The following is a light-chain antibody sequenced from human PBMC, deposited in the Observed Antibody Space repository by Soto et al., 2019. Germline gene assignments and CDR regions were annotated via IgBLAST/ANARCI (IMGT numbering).Light chain of an antibody. V-gene: IGKV3-15*01. Sequence: EGVLKQSRATLSVSPGERATPPYRASQSFSSNLAWYQQKQGQAPRLLFYCASTGATGLPARFSGSGSGTEFTLTINSLQAEDCAVYYCHQYYIWPRTFGQGTRLEIK. CDR1: QSFSSN. CDR3: HQYYIWPRT. J-gene: IGKJ5*01. CDR2: CAS.